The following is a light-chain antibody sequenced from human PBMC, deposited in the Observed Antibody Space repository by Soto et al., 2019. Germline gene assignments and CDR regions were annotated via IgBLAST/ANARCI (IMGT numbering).Light chain of an antibody. J-gene: IGKJ4*01. Sequence: DIQMTQSPTSLSASVGDRVTITCRAIQSISTYLTWYQEKAGKGPKLLSYAAPSLQTGVLSSFSGSGSGTDFTLPISRLQPEDFSTYYCQQSYSTPTLGGGTEVEIK. CDR3: QQSYSTPT. V-gene: IGKV1-39*01. CDR2: AAP. CDR1: QSISTY.